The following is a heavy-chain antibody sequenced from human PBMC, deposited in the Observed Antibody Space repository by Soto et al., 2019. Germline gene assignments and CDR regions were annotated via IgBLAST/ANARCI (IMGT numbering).Heavy chain of an antibody. CDR2: IIPMFGRP. D-gene: IGHD2-2*02. Sequence: QVQVAQSGAEVKKPGASVKVSCKTSGVSFSKNSISWVRQAPGQGLEWMGGIIPMFGRPNDAQKFRARVTIEADATTASASMDLRDLRSDDTAMYYCVRGTRDCNPVSCYTPQGSFYYAMDVWGQGTKVTVSS. V-gene: IGHV1-69*01. CDR3: VRGTRDCNPVSCYTPQGSFYYAMDV. CDR1: GVSFSKNS. J-gene: IGHJ6*01.